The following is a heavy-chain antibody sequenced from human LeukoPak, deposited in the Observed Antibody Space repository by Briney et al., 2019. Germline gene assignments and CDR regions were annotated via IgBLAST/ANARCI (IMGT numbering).Heavy chain of an antibody. Sequence: SETLSLTCTVSGGSISSNSTYWGWLRHTPGKGLEGIGRTDYSGSTYYNPSLKSRVTISVDTAKNQFALKLSSVTAADTAVYYCARNSCSSGSCYDNQGYFDYWGQGTLVTVSS. J-gene: IGHJ4*02. CDR2: TDYSGST. CDR1: GGSISSNSTY. CDR3: ARNSCSSGSCYDNQGYFDY. D-gene: IGHD2-15*01. V-gene: IGHV4-39*06.